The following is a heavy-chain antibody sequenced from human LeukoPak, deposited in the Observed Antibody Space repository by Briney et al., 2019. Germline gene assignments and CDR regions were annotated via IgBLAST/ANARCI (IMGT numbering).Heavy chain of an antibody. CDR1: GGSISSYY. V-gene: IGHV4-59*08. D-gene: IGHD3-10*01. CDR3: ARVAYYYGSGSYSSVDP. Sequence: SETLSLTCTVSGGSISSYYWSWIRQPPGKGLEWIGYVYYTGSTNYNPSLKSRVTISVDTSKNQFSLKLSSVTAADTAVYYCARVAYYYGSGSYSSVDPWGQGTLVTVSS. CDR2: VYYTGST. J-gene: IGHJ5*02.